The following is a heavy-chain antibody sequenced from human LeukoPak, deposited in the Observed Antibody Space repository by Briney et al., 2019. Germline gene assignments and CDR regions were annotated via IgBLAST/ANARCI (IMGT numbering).Heavy chain of an antibody. CDR3: AREPHGSGLLFDY. Sequence: SQTLSLTCAISGDSVSSNSAAWNWSRQSPSRGLEWRGRTYYRSTWLSDYAGSLKSRISINPDTSKNQFSLQLNSVIPEDMAVYYCAREPHGSGLLFDYWGRGTLVTVSS. V-gene: IGHV6-1*01. CDR2: TYYRSTWLS. J-gene: IGHJ4*02. D-gene: IGHD6-19*01. CDR1: GDSVSSNSAA.